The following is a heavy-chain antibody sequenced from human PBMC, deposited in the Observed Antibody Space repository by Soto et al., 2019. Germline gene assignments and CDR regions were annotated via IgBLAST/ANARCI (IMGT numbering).Heavy chain of an antibody. CDR2: ISAYNGNT. J-gene: IGHJ4*02. D-gene: IGHD3-22*01. V-gene: IGHV1-18*04. CDR1: GYTFTSYG. Sequence: VASVKVSCKASGYTFTSYGIRWVRQAPGQGLEWMGWISAYNGNTNYAQKLQGRVTMTTDTSTSTAYMELRSLRSDDTAVYYCARVQYYDSSGYPDYWGQGTMVTVYS. CDR3: ARVQYYDSSGYPDY.